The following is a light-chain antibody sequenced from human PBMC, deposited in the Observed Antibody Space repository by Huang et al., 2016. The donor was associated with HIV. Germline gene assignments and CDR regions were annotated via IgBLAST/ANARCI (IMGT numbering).Light chain of an antibody. Sequence: EIVLTQSPGTLSLSPGERATLSCRASQSVSSSYLAWYRQRPGQAPRLVIYGTSNRATGIPDRFSGSGSGTDFTLTISRLEPEDFAVYYCQQYGSSYTLGQGTKLEIK. CDR1: QSVSSSY. V-gene: IGKV3-20*01. CDR3: QQYGSSYT. CDR2: GTS. J-gene: IGKJ2*01.